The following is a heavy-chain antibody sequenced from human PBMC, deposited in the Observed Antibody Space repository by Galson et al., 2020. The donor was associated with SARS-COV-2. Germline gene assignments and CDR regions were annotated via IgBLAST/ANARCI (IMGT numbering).Heavy chain of an antibody. CDR2: IYYSGST. J-gene: IGHJ3*02. CDR3: ARTQVVRGWYDAFDI. CDR1: GGSISSGGYY. Sequence: SETLSLTCTVSGGSISSGGYYWSWIRPHPGKGLEWIGYIYYSGSTSYNPSLKSLVTISVDTSKNQFSLNLKSVSAADTAVYYCARTQVVRGWYDAFDIWGQGTMVTVSS. V-gene: IGHV4-31*01. D-gene: IGHD6-19*01.